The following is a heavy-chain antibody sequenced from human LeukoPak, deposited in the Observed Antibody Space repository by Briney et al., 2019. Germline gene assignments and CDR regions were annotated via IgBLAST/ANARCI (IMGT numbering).Heavy chain of an antibody. CDR1: GDSVSSNSAA. CDR2: TYYRSKWYN. Sequence: SQTLSLTCAISGDSVSSNSAAWNWIRQSPSRGLEWLGRTYYRSKWYNDYAVSVKSRITINPDTSKHQFSLQLNSVTPEDTAVYYCARTGYSSTWFPWGFDPWGQGTLVTVSS. V-gene: IGHV6-1*01. D-gene: IGHD6-13*01. CDR3: ARTGYSSTWFPWGFDP. J-gene: IGHJ5*02.